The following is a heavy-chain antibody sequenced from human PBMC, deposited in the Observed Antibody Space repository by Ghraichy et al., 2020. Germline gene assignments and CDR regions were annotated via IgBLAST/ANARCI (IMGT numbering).Heavy chain of an antibody. CDR2: ISGSGGST. CDR3: AKDPTYAPDYYGSGSYYMV. CDR1: GFTFSSYA. Sequence: GGSLRLSCAASGFTFSSYAMSWVRQAPGKGLEWVSAISGSGGSTYYADSVKGRFTISRDNSKNTLYLQMNSLRAEDTAVYYCAKDPTYAPDYYGSGSYYMVWGQGTLVTVSS. V-gene: IGHV3-23*01. D-gene: IGHD3-10*01. J-gene: IGHJ4*02.